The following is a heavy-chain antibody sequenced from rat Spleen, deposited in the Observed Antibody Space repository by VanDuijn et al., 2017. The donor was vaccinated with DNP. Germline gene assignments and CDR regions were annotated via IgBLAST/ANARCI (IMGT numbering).Heavy chain of an antibody. Sequence: EVKLVESGGGLVQPGRSLKLSCAASGFNFNDYWMGWVRQAPTKGLEWVATITSSGGSTYYPDSVKGRFTISRDYARSTLYLQMDSLRSEDTATYYCATSSYFGYDYGFAYWGQGTLVTVSS. V-gene: IGHV5-25*01. D-gene: IGHD1-7*01. CDR3: ATSSYFGYDYGFAY. CDR1: GFNFNDYW. CDR2: ITSSGGST. J-gene: IGHJ3*01.